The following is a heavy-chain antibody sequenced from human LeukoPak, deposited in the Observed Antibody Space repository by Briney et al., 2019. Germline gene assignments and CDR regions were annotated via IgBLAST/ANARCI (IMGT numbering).Heavy chain of an antibody. CDR2: ISSNGKST. CDR3: ARNCGDPSYFDY. D-gene: IGHD4-17*01. V-gene: IGHV3-64*04. CDR1: GFTFSTYA. Sequence: GGSLRLSCSASGFTFSTYAMHWVRQAPGKGLEYVSAISSNGKSTYYADSVKGRFTISRNNPKNSLYLQMNSLRAEDTAVYYCARNCGDPSYFDYWGQGALVTVSS. J-gene: IGHJ4*02.